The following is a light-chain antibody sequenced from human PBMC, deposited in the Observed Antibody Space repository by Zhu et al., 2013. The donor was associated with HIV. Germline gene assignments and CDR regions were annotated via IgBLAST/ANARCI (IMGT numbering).Light chain of an antibody. J-gene: IGKJ4*01. CDR3: QQYSTTPLT. CDR1: QSVSRSW. V-gene: IGKV3-20*01. Sequence: DIAMTQSPGTLSLSPGERATLSCRASQSVSRSWLAWYQQKLGQAPRLLIYDASRRATGIPDRFSGSGSGTDFSLSISRLEPEDFAVYYCQQYSTTPLTFGGGTTVEIK. CDR2: DAS.